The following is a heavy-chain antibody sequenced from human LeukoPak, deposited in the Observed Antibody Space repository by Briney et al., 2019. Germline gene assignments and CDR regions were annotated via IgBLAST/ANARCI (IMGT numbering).Heavy chain of an antibody. CDR2: VYSSGNT. CDR1: GGSISSYY. CDR3: ARRTPVTPNSFDS. J-gene: IGHJ5*01. V-gene: IGHV4-59*08. D-gene: IGHD4-17*01. Sequence: SETLSLTCTVSGGSISSYYWSWLRHPPGKGLEWIGYVYSSGNTNYNPSLKSRVTISLDMSKNQFSLKMSSLTAADTAVYYCARRTPVTPNSFDSWGQGTLVTVSS.